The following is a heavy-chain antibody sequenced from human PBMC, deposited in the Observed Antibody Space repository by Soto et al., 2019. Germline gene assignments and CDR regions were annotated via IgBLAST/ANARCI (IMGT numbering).Heavy chain of an antibody. CDR1: RAFINSGGFY. D-gene: IGHD2-15*01. V-gene: IGHV4-31*03. CDR2: IFHSGST. Sequence: PSETLSLTCSVSRAFINSGGFYYSWIRQPPGKGLEWLGYIFHSGSTLYNPSLRGRLTLSADTSRNQLSLYLTSVTAADTAAYYCVRGGIAGHWFDPWGQGILVTVSS. CDR3: VRGGIAGHWFDP. J-gene: IGHJ5*02.